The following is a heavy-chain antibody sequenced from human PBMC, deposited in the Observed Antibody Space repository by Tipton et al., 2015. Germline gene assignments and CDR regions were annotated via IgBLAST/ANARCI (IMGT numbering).Heavy chain of an antibody. CDR2: IKQDGSEK. J-gene: IGHJ6*01. CDR3: ARGYRMDV. Sequence: LSLTCAVYGGSFSDYYWTWVRQSPGKGLEWVANIKQDGSEKYYVDSVKGRFTISRDNAKNSLYLQMNSLRAEDTAVYYCARGYRMDVWGQGTTVTVSS. V-gene: IGHV3-7*01. CDR1: GGSFSDYY.